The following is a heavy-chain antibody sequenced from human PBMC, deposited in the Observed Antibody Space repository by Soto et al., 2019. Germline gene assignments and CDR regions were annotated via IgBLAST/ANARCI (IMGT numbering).Heavy chain of an antibody. V-gene: IGHV4-39*01. CDR1: GGSISSSSYY. D-gene: IGHD3-10*01. Sequence: QLQLQESGPGLVKPSETLSLTCTVSGGSISSSSYYWGWIRQPPGKGLEWIGSIYYSGSTYYNPSRKSRVTISVDTSKNQFSLKLSSVTAADTAVYYCATLWFGESPYWGQGTLVTVSS. CDR2: IYYSGST. J-gene: IGHJ4*02. CDR3: ATLWFGESPY.